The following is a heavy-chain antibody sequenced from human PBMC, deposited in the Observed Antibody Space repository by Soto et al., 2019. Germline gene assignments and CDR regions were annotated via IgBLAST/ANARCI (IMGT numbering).Heavy chain of an antibody. J-gene: IGHJ3*02. Sequence: QVQLVQSGAEVKKPGASVKVSCKASGYTFTSYYMHWVRQAPGQGLEWMGIINPSGGSTSYAQKFQGRVTMTWDTSTSTVYMELSSLRSEDTAVYYCARDLSKAAAFATDAFDIWGQGTMVTVSS. CDR2: INPSGGST. CDR3: ARDLSKAAAFATDAFDI. V-gene: IGHV1-46*01. CDR1: GYTFTSYY. D-gene: IGHD6-25*01.